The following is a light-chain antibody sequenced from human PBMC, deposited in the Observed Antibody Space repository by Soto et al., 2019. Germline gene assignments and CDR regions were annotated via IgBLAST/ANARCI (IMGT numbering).Light chain of an antibody. CDR1: QDIINY. V-gene: IGKV1-27*01. CDR2: SAS. Sequence: DLQMTQSPSSLSASVGDRVTITCRASQDIINYLAWYQQKPGKVPVLLIYSASTLKAGIPSRFSGSGAGTDFTLTISSLQPEDFATYYCQQHGQWPITFGQGTLLEI. J-gene: IGKJ5*01. CDR3: QQHGQWPIT.